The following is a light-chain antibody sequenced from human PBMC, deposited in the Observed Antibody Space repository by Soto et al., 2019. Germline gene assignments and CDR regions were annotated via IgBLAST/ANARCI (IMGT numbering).Light chain of an antibody. V-gene: IGKV3D-15*01. CDR1: QSVSIN. CDR2: DAS. Sequence: IVMTQSPGTLSVSPCEMAALSCRASQSVSINLAWYQQKPGQAPRLLIYDASTRATGIPARFSGSGSGTEFTLTISSLQPEDVATYYCQKYNSAPLTFGGGTKVDI. CDR3: QKYNSAPLT. J-gene: IGKJ4*01.